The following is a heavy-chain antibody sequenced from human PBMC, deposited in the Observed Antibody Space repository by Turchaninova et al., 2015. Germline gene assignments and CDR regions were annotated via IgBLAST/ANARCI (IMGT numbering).Heavy chain of an antibody. CDR3: SRGTDSSKVGQH. D-gene: IGHD6-13*01. V-gene: IGHV4-34*01. CDR2: IHPGGTI. Sequence: QVQLQQWGAGLLKPSETLSLTCAFHGGSFCDYYGSWLPPPPGKGLEWIGEIHPGGTINYNPSLESRVTLSLDTSKNQFSLSLSSVTAADTAVYYCSRGTDSSKVGQHWGQGTLVTVSS. J-gene: IGHJ1*01. CDR1: GGSFCDYY.